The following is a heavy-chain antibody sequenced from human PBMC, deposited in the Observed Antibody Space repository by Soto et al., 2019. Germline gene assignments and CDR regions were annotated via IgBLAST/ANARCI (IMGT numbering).Heavy chain of an antibody. CDR1: GFTFGSYW. CDR2: IKQDGSEK. D-gene: IGHD3-16*01. J-gene: IGHJ4*02. CDR3: VEGDEGY. V-gene: IGHV3-7*01. Sequence: EVHLVESGGGLVQPGGSLRLSCAASGFTFGSYWMSWVRQGPGKRLEWVANIKQDGSEKYYVDSVKGRFTISRDNAKDSLFLQMNSLRVDDTAVYYCVEGDEGYWGQGTLVTVSS.